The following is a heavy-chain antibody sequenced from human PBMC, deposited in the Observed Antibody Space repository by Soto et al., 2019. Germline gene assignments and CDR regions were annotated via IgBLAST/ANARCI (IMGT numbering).Heavy chain of an antibody. D-gene: IGHD6-6*01. V-gene: IGHV3-7*01. CDR2: IKQDGSEK. CDR1: GFTFSSYW. Sequence: GGSLRLSCAASGFTFSSYWMSWVRQAPGKGLEWVANIKQDGSEKYYVDSVKGRFTISRDNAKNSLYLQMNSLRAEDTAVYYCARALPYSSSSMLGYWGQGTLVTVSS. J-gene: IGHJ4*02. CDR3: ARALPYSSSSMLGY.